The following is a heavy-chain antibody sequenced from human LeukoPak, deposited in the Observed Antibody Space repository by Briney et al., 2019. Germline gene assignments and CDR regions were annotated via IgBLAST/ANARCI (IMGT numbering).Heavy chain of an antibody. V-gene: IGHV3-74*03. J-gene: IGHJ4*02. Sequence: QPGGSLRLSCAASGFTFSSYWMHWVRQAPGKGLEWVSGVSRSGSSTKYADNVNGRFIISGDNPKNTLYLQMNSLRAEDTAVYYCARSSSGWYSFDYWGQGTLVTVSS. CDR2: VSRSGSST. D-gene: IGHD6-19*01. CDR1: GFTFSSYW. CDR3: ARSSSGWYSFDY.